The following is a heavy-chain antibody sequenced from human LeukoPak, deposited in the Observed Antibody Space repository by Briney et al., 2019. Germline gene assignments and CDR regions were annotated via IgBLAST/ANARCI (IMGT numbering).Heavy chain of an antibody. V-gene: IGHV3-66*01. CDR2: IYSGGAT. Sequence: GGSLRLSCVVSGATVSSNYMSWVRQAPGKGLEWVSVIYSGGATYYVDSVKGRFTISRDISQNTLYLQINDLRAEDTAVYYCARDFSDYWGQGTLVTVSS. CDR3: ARDFSDY. CDR1: GATVSSNY. J-gene: IGHJ4*01.